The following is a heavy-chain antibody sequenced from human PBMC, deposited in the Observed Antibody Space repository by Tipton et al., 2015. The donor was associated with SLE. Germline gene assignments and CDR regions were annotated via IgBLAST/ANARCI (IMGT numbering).Heavy chain of an antibody. V-gene: IGHV4-39*07. Sequence: TLSLTCTVSGGSISSSSYYWGWIRQPPGKGLEWIGSIYYSGSTNYNPSLKSRVTISVDTSKNQFSLKLSSVTAADTAVYYCARVGSSLDYWGQGTLVTVSS. CDR2: IYYSGST. J-gene: IGHJ4*02. CDR3: ARVGSSLDY. CDR1: GGSISSSSYY. D-gene: IGHD6-13*01.